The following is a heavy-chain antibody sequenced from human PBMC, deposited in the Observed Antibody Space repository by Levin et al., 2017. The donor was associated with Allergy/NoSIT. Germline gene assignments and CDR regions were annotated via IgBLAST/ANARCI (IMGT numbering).Heavy chain of an antibody. D-gene: IGHD2-15*01. CDR1: GYTFTGYY. CDR2: INPNSGGT. V-gene: IGHV1-2*02. CDR3: ARDPYLVAATGRGPGWFDP. Sequence: ASVKVSCKASGYTFTGYYMHWVRQAPGQGLEWMGWINPNSGGTNYAQKFQGRVTMTRDTSISTAYMELSRLRSDDTAVYYCARDPYLVAATGRGPGWFDPWGQGTLVTVSS. J-gene: IGHJ5*02.